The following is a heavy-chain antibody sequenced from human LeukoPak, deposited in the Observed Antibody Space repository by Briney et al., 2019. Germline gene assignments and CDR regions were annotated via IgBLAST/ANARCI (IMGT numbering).Heavy chain of an antibody. CDR2: INPNSGGT. V-gene: IGHV1-2*06. Sequence: GASVKVSCKASGYTFTAYYIHWVQQAPGQGLEWMGRINPNSGGTIYAQKFQGRVTMTRDTSISTAYMELSRLTSDDTAVYYCARVLYYYGPGDNWGQGALVTVSS. CDR1: GYTFTAYY. J-gene: IGHJ4*02. D-gene: IGHD3-10*01. CDR3: ARVLYYYGPGDN.